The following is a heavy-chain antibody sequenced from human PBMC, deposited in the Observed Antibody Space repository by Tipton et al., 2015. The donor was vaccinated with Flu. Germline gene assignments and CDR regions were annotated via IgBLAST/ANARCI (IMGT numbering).Heavy chain of an antibody. Sequence: TLSLTCAVSGDSISSDFYWAWIRQFPGKGLEWIGNIFHTGSTYYNPSLQSRVVISVNKSKNQFSLRLSSMTAADTAVYYCSRGYYGLVDYWGQGTLVTVSS. CDR1: GDSISSDFY. D-gene: IGHD3-10*01. CDR3: SRGYYGLVDY. V-gene: IGHV4-38-2*01. CDR2: IFHTGST. J-gene: IGHJ4*02.